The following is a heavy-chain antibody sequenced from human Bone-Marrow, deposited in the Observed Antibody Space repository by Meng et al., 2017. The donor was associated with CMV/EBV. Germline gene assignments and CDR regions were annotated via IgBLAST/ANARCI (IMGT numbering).Heavy chain of an antibody. J-gene: IGHJ4*02. CDR3: ARCGLRSSTSCYNEFDY. V-gene: IGHV1-46*01. CDR1: GYTFTSYY. Sequence: ASVKVSCKASGYTFTSYYMHWVRQAPGQGLEWMGIINPSGGSTSYAQKFQGRVTMTRDTSTSTVYMELSSLRSEDTAVYYCARCGLRSSTSCYNEFDYWGQGTLVTVSS. D-gene: IGHD2-2*02. CDR2: INPSGGST.